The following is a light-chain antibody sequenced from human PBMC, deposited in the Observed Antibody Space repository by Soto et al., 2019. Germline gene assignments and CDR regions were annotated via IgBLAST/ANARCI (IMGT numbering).Light chain of an antibody. CDR3: QQYSSSPIT. CDR1: QSVSSSY. CDR2: GAS. V-gene: IGKV3-20*01. Sequence: EIVLTQSAGSLSSSPGERATLSCRASQSVSSSYLAWYQQKPGQAPRLLIYGASSRATGIPDRFSGSGSGTDFTLTISSLEPEDFAVYYCQQYSSSPITFGQGTQLEIK. J-gene: IGKJ5*01.